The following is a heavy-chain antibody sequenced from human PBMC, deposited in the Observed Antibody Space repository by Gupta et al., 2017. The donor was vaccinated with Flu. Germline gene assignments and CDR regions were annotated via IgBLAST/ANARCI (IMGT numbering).Heavy chain of an antibody. CDR1: GVSISGSTYY. Sequence: GVSISGSTYYWGWIRQPPGKGLEWIGSIHYSGNTYYNPSLKSRVTVSVDTSNNQFSLRLTSVTAADTAVYYCTKIYDAFDIWGQGTMVTVSS. V-gene: IGHV4-39*01. CDR3: TKIYDAFDI. J-gene: IGHJ3*02. CDR2: IHYSGNT.